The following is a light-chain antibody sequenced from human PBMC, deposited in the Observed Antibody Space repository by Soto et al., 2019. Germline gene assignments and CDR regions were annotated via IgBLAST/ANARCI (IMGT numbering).Light chain of an antibody. J-gene: IGLJ1*01. CDR2: DVS. CDR1: SSDVDAYNY. Sequence: QSALTQPASVSGSPGQSITISCTGSSSDVDAYNYVSWYQQHPGKAPKLMIYDVSSRPSGVSDRFSGSKSGNTASLTISGLQAEDEADYYCSSYTTLLTYVFGTGTKLTVL. CDR3: SSYTTLLTYV. V-gene: IGLV2-14*03.